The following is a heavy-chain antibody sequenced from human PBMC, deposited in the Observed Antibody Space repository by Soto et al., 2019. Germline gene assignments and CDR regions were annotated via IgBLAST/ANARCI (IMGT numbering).Heavy chain of an antibody. CDR2: INAFDDDT. D-gene: IGHD2-8*01. V-gene: IGHV1-18*04. J-gene: IGHJ3*02. Sequence: QAQLEHSGPEVKRPGASLKVSCKASAYTFTSYHISWVRQAPGQGLEWIGWINAFDDDTNYSQKFQDRVTMPAHRSTATAYLDLRSLGSDDTAIYYCARNLYGRAFDIWGQGTMVTVSS. CDR1: AYTFTSYH. CDR3: ARNLYGRAFDI.